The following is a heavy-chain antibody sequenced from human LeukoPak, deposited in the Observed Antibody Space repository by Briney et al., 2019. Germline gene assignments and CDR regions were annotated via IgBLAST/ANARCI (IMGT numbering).Heavy chain of an antibody. CDR2: INAGDGNT. CDR3: ARGEDYGMDV. J-gene: IGHJ6*02. CDR1: GYTFIDYT. Sequence: ASVTVSCKASGYTFIDYTIHWVRQAPGQRLEWMGWINAGDGNTRYSQNFQGRLTVTRDTSASTAYMELSSLRSEDTAVYYCARGEDYGMDVWGQGTTVTVSS. V-gene: IGHV1-3*01. D-gene: IGHD1-26*01.